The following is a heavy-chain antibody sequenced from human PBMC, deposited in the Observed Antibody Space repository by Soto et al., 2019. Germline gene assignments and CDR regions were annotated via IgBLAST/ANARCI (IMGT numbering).Heavy chain of an antibody. V-gene: IGHV4-59*01. CDR2: MYYTGYT. J-gene: IGHJ4*02. CDR1: GGSITTNY. D-gene: IGHD2-15*01. Sequence: LSLTCKVSGGSITTNYWIWIRQPPGKGLEWIGYMYYTGYTDFNPSLKSRVTISLDTSKNQFSLQLSSVTAADTAVYYCARLTLFCRDGSCYSPYFDYWGQGALVTVSS. CDR3: ARLTLFCRDGSCYSPYFDY.